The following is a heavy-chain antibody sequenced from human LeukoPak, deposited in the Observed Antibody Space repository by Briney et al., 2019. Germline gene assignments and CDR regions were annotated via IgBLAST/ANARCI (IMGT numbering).Heavy chain of an antibody. J-gene: IGHJ5*02. D-gene: IGHD3-10*01. Sequence: PSETLSLTCTVSGGSISSGDYYWSWIRQPPGKGREWIMYIYYNGSTYYNPSLKSRVTISVDTSKNQFSLKLSSVTAADTAVYYCARTSLGGAWFDPWGQGTLVTVSS. CDR2: IYYNGST. CDR3: ARTSLGGAWFDP. V-gene: IGHV4-30-4*08. CDR1: GGSISSGDYY.